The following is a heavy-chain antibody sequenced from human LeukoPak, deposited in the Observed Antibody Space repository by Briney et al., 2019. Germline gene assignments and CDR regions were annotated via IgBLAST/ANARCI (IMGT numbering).Heavy chain of an antibody. J-gene: IGHJ6*02. V-gene: IGHV3-30*18. CDR2: ISYDGSNK. D-gene: IGHD3-22*01. Sequence: GGSLRLSCAASGFTFSSYGMHWVRQAPGKGLEWVAVISYDGSNKYYADSVKGRFTISRDNSKNTLYLQMNSLRAEDTAVYYCAKDQYYYDSSGYSYYYYGMDVWGQGTTVTVSS. CDR1: GFTFSSYG. CDR3: AKDQYYYDSSGYSYYYYGMDV.